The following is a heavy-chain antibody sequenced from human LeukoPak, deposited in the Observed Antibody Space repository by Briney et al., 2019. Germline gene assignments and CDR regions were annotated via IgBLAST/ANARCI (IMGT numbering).Heavy chain of an antibody. D-gene: IGHD1-26*01. Sequence: PSETLSLTXAVYGGSFSDYYWSWIRQTPGKGLEWLGEINHSGTTNYKPSLKSRVTISVDTSKNQFSLKLTSVTAADTAVYYCASAATSGTYNLDSWGQGTLVTVSS. CDR1: GGSFSDYY. J-gene: IGHJ4*02. CDR3: ASAATSGTYNLDS. CDR2: INHSGTT. V-gene: IGHV4-34*01.